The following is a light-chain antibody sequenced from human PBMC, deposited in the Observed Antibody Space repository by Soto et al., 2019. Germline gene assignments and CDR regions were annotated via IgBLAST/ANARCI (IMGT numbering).Light chain of an antibody. CDR2: GAS. CDR3: QQYGSSPTT. V-gene: IGKV3-20*01. CDR1: QSVSSSY. J-gene: IGKJ1*01. Sequence: EIVLTQSPGTLSLSPGERATLSCRASQSVSSSYLAWYQQKPGQTPRLLIYGASSRATGIPDRFSGSGSGKVFTLTISRLEPEDFAVYYCQQYGSSPTTFGQGTKVEIK.